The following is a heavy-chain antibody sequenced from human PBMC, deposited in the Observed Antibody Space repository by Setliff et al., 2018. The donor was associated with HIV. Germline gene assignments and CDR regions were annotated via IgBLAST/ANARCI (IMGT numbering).Heavy chain of an antibody. CDR3: ARTSSALTTRGEYYFYY. CDR2: VNPSDGST. V-gene: IGHV1-46*01. CDR1: GYTFTNYF. Sequence: ASVKVSCKASGYTFTNYFIHWVRQAPGQGLEWMEIVNPSDGSTSNSQKFQGRVTMTRDTSTSTVYMEVNSLRSEDTAVYFCARTSSALTTRGEYYFYYWGQGTLVTVSS. J-gene: IGHJ4*02. D-gene: IGHD4-4*01.